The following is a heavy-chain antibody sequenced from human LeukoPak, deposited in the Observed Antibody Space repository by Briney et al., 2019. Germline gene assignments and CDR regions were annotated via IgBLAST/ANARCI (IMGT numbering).Heavy chain of an antibody. Sequence: SETLSPTCAVYGGSFSGYYWSWIRQPPGKGLEWIGEINHSGSTNNNPSLKSRVTISVDTSKNQFSLKLSSVTAADTAVYYCARKRAKFTINIVVVPAAELNWFDPWGQGTLVTVSS. J-gene: IGHJ5*02. CDR1: GGSFSGYY. V-gene: IGHV4-34*01. CDR3: ARKRAKFTINIVVVPAAELNWFDP. CDR2: INHSGST. D-gene: IGHD2-2*01.